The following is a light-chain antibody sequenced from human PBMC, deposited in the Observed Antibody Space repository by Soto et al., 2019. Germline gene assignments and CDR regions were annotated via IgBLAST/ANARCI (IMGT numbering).Light chain of an antibody. V-gene: IGLV2-14*03. J-gene: IGLJ1*01. Sequence: QSVLTQPASVSGSPGQSITISCTGTSSDVGGYNYVSWYQHHPGKAPKLMIYDVSNRPSGVSNRFSGSKSGNTASLIISGLQPEDEADYYCSSYTTSNTRQIVFGTGTKATVL. CDR1: SSDVGGYNY. CDR3: SSYTTSNTRQIV. CDR2: DVS.